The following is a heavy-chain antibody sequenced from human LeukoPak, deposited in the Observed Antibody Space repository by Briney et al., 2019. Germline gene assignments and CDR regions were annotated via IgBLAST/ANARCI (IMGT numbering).Heavy chain of an antibody. D-gene: IGHD3-3*01. CDR3: ARTTDYDFWSGSDY. V-gene: IGHV3-30*03. Sequence: GRSLRLSCAASGFTFSSYGMHWVRQAPGKGLEWVAVISYDGSNKYYADSVKGRFTISRGNSKNTLYLQMNSLRAEDTAVYYCARTTDYDFWSGSDYWGQGTLVTVSS. CDR1: GFTFSSYG. CDR2: ISYDGSNK. J-gene: IGHJ4*02.